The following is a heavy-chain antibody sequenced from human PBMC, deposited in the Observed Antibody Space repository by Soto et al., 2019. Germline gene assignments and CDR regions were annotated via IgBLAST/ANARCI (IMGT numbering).Heavy chain of an antibody. V-gene: IGHV4-4*02. CDR2: IYHSGST. J-gene: IGHJ6*02. CDR1: GGSISSSNW. D-gene: IGHD5-18*01. CDR3: ARGSRTGYSYGRTYYYGMDV. Sequence: SETLSLTCAVSGGSISSSNWWSWVRQPPGKGLEWIGEIYHSGSTNYNPSLKSRVTISVDKSKNQFSLKLSSVTAADTAVYYCARGSRTGYSYGRTYYYGMDVWGQGTTVT.